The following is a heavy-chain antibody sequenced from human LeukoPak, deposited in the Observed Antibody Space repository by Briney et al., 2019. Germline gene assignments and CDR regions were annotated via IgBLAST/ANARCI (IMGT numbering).Heavy chain of an antibody. J-gene: IGHJ4*02. CDR1: GFTFSRHG. CDR3: ARDRAWNYFDY. V-gene: IGHV3-30*03. Sequence: PGGSLRLSCAPSGFTFSRHGMHWVRQAPGKGLEWVAIISNDGSRKYYGHSVEGRVTISRDNSKNTLYLQMDSLRAEDTAAYYCARDRAWNYFDYWGQGTLVTVSS. D-gene: IGHD3-3*01. CDR2: ISNDGSRK.